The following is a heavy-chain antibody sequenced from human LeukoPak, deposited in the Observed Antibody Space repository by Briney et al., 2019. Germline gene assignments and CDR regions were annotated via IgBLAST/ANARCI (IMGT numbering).Heavy chain of an antibody. J-gene: IGHJ4*02. V-gene: IGHV3-33*08. Sequence: GGSLRLSCVASGFTFSSYGMHWVRQAPGKGLEWVAVIWYDGSNKYYADSVKGRFTISRDNSKNTLYLQMNSLRAEDTAVYYCARGITSYYFDYWGQGTLVTVSS. CDR2: IWYDGSNK. CDR3: ARGITSYYFDY. CDR1: GFTFSSYG.